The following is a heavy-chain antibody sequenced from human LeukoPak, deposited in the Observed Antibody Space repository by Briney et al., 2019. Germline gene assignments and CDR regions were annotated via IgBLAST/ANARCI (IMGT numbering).Heavy chain of an antibody. J-gene: IGHJ4*02. CDR3: ARSIPVPYSSGWFDY. CDR1: GYSISSGYY. D-gene: IGHD6-19*01. CDR2: IYHSGST. V-gene: IGHV4-38-2*01. Sequence: SETLSLTCAVSGYSISSGYYWGWIRQPPGKGLEWIGSIYHSGSTNYNPSLKSRVTISVDTSKNQFSLKLSSVTAADTAVYYCARSIPVPYSSGWFDYWGQGTLVTVSS.